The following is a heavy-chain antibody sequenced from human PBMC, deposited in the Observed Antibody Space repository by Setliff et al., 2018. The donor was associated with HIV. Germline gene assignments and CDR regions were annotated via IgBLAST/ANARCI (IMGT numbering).Heavy chain of an antibody. CDR3: ARDRIPSKWLLESDY. CDR1: GYTFTNFG. D-gene: IGHD3-22*01. J-gene: IGHJ4*02. CDR2: ISPYNGNT. Sequence: ASVKVSCKASGYTFTNFGITWVRQAPGQGLEWMGWISPYNGNTNYAQELHGRVTMTTDTSTSTASLELRSLRSDDTAVYYCARDRIPSKWLLESDYWGQGTLVTVSS. V-gene: IGHV1-18*01.